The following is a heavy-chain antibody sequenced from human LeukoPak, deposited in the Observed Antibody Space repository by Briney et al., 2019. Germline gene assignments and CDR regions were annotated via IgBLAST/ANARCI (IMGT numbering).Heavy chain of an antibody. Sequence: PGGSLRLSCAASGFTGSSNYMSWVRHAPGKGLEGCSVIYSGGSTYYEDSVKGRFTISRDNSKNTLYLQMNSLRPEDTAVYYCARSPRFGEFNSWGQGTLVTVSS. CDR3: ARSPRFGEFNS. D-gene: IGHD3-10*02. CDR1: GFTGSSNY. V-gene: IGHV3-66*02. CDR2: IYSGGST. J-gene: IGHJ4*02.